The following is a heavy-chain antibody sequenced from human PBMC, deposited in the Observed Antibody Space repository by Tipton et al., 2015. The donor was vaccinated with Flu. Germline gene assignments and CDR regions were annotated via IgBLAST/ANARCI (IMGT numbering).Heavy chain of an antibody. V-gene: IGHV1-69*01. CDR3: ARGALRYFDWLLMSEAPIDY. CDR2: IIPIFGTA. CDR1: GGTFSSYA. D-gene: IGHD3-9*01. J-gene: IGHJ4*02. Sequence: QSGAEVKKPGSSVKVSCKASGGTFSSYAISWVRQAPGQGLEWMGGIIPIFGTANYAQKFQGRVTITADESTSTAYMELSSLRSEDTAVYYCARGALRYFDWLLMSEAPIDYWGQGTLVTVSS.